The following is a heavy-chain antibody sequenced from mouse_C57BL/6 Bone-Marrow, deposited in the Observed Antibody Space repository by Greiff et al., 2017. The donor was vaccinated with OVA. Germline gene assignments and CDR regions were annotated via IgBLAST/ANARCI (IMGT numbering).Heavy chain of an antibody. CDR3: ARHLRARDY. Sequence: EVQGVESGGGLVQPGGSLKLSCAASGFTFSDYGMAWVRQAPRKGPEWVAFISNLAYSIYYADTVTGRFTISRENAKNTLYLEMSSLRSEDTAMYYCARHLRARDYWGQGTSVTVSS. V-gene: IGHV5-15*01. CDR1: GFTFSDYG. CDR2: ISNLAYSI. J-gene: IGHJ4*01.